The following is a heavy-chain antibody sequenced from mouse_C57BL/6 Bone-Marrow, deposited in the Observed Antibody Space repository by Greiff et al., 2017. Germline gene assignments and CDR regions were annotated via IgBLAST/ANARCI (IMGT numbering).Heavy chain of an antibody. CDR2: IYPGSGST. J-gene: IGHJ2*01. D-gene: IGHD2-3*01. CDR3: APMISYYFDY. Sequence: QVQLQQPGAELVKPGASVKMSCKASGYTFTSYWLTWVKQRPGQGLEWIGDIYPGSGSTNYNEKVKSKATQTVDTSSSTAYMQLSSLTSEDSAVYYCAPMISYYFDYWGQGTTLTVSS. V-gene: IGHV1-55*01. CDR1: GYTFTSYW.